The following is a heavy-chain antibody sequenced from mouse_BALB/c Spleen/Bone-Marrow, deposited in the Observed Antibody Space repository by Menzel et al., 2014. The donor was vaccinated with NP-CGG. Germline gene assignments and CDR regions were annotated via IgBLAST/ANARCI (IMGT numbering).Heavy chain of an antibody. D-gene: IGHD2-12*01. CDR2: IDPANGNT. CDR3: ASNNYGYYFDY. Sequence: EVQVVESGAELVKPGASIKLSCTASGFNIKDTYMHWVKQRPEQGLEWIGRIDPANGNTKYDPKFQGKATITADTSSNTAFLQLSSLTSEDTAVYYCASNNYGYYFDYWGQGTTLTVSS. V-gene: IGHV14-3*02. J-gene: IGHJ2*01. CDR1: GFNIKDTY.